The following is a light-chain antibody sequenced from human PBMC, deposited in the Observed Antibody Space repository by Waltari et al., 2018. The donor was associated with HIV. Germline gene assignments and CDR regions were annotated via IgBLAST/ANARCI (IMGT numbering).Light chain of an antibody. CDR3: VVWDDTLRGGV. CDR2: RNN. CDR1: TSTIGSNS. J-gene: IGLJ2*01. V-gene: IGLV1-47*01. Sequence: SVLTQPPSPSVTPGQRVTVSCSGSTSTIGSNSVFWYQHLPGTAPKLLIHRNNERPSGVPDRFSGSKSGTSASLAISGLRSEDEAEYYCVVWDDTLRGGVFGGGTKVAVL.